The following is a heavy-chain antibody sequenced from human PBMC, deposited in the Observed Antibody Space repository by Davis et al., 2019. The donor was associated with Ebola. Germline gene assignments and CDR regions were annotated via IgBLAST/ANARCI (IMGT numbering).Heavy chain of an antibody. D-gene: IGHD6-19*01. CDR3: AKVEVAGH. CDR1: RFTFSIYG. V-gene: IGHV3-30*02. Sequence: PGGSLRLSCAASRFTFSIYGMHWVRQAPGKGLEWVAFIRYDGSNRYYADSVKGRFTISRDNSKNTLYRQMNSLRAEDTAVYYCAKVEVAGHWGQGTLVTVSS. CDR2: IRYDGSNR. J-gene: IGHJ4*02.